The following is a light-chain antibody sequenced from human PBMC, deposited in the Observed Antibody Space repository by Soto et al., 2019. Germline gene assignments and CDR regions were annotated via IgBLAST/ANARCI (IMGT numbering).Light chain of an antibody. CDR2: GAS. CDR1: QSVSSN. V-gene: IGKV3-15*01. J-gene: IGKJ3*01. CDR3: QQYNNWPQVT. Sequence: EIVMTQSPATLSVSPGERATLSCGASQSVSSNLAWYQQKPGQAPRLLIYGASTRATGIPARFSGSGSGTEFTLTISSLQSEDFAVYYCQQYNNWPQVTFGPGT.